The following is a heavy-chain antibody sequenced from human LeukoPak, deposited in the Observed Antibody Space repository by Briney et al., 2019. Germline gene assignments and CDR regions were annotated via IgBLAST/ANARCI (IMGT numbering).Heavy chain of an antibody. CDR2: IGAGGTFT. Sequence: GRSLRISGTASGFTFSSYGLTWVGQAPGKGLKWGSGIGAGGTFTYYADSVKGRFTIFRDNSRNTLYLQMNSLRADDTAVYYCAKDLDCTTYGYYFDYWGQGTLVTVSS. V-gene: IGHV3-23*01. CDR3: AKDLDCTTYGYYFDY. J-gene: IGHJ4*02. CDR1: GFTFSSYG. D-gene: IGHD2-21*02.